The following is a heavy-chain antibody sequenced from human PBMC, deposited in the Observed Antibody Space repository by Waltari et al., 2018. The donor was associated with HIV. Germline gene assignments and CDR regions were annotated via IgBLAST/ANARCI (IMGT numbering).Heavy chain of an antibody. Sequence: EVQLVESGGGLVQPGRSLRISCAASGFPFDDYAMHWVRQVPGRGLEWVSGITGNGGRTGYADSVKGRFIISRDNAKNSLYLQMNSLRVEDTALYYCAKSDIDYGMDVWGQGTTVTVSS. V-gene: IGHV3-9*01. CDR3: AKSDIDYGMDV. J-gene: IGHJ6*02. D-gene: IGHD2-15*01. CDR2: ITGNGGRT. CDR1: GFPFDDYA.